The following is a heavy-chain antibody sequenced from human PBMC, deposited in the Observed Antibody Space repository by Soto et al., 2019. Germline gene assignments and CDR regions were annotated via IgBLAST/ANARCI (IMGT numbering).Heavy chain of an antibody. CDR2: INPSGGST. V-gene: IGHV1-46*01. Sequence: QVQLVQSGAEVKKPEASVKVSCKASGYTFTSYYMHWVRQAPGQGLEWMGIINPSGGSTSYAQKFQGRVTMTRDTSTSTVYMELSSLRSEDTAVYYCARSEGYCSSTSCYTSWFDPWGQGTLVTVSS. CDR3: ARSEGYCSSTSCYTSWFDP. D-gene: IGHD2-2*02. J-gene: IGHJ5*02. CDR1: GYTFTSYY.